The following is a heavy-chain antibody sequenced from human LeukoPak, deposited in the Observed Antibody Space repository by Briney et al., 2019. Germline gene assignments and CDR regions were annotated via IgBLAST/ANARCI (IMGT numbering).Heavy chain of an antibody. Sequence: GGSLRLSCEASEFTFRNYWMIWVRQAPGKGLEWVGRIKNKANSYTTEYAASVRGRFTISRDDSNNSLHLQMNGLKTEDTAEYYCARVANTGSYPFHFDHWGQGTLVTVSS. V-gene: IGHV3-72*01. CDR1: EFTFRNYW. CDR2: IKNKANSYTT. J-gene: IGHJ4*02. D-gene: IGHD1-26*01. CDR3: ARVANTGSYPFHFDH.